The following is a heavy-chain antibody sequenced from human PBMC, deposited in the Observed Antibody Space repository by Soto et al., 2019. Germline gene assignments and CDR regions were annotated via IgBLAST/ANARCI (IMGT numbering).Heavy chain of an antibody. D-gene: IGHD3-22*01. J-gene: IGHJ4*02. CDR3: ARAAYYYDSSVLRRYFDY. V-gene: IGHV3-21*02. CDR1: GFTFSSYS. CDR2: IADSSRYI. Sequence: EVQLVESGGGLVKPGGSLRLSCAASGFTFSSYSMTWVRQAPGKGLEWVSSIADSSRYIYYADSVRGRFTIFRDNAKNSLYLRMNSLRAEDTAVYYCARAAYYYDSSVLRRYFDYWGQGTLVTVSS.